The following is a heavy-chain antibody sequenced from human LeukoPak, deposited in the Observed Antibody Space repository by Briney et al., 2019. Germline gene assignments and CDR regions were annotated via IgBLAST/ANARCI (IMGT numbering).Heavy chain of an antibody. J-gene: IGHJ3*02. CDR2: IKQEGSEK. V-gene: IGHV3-7*05. Sequence: GGSLRLSCAAAGFTFSSNWMSWVRQAPGKGLQWVANIKQEGSEKYYVDSVKGRFTISRDNAKKSLYLQMNSLRGEDTAVYYCARGLGINGLALDMWGQGTMVTVSS. CDR3: ARGLGINGLALDM. D-gene: IGHD3-10*01. CDR1: GFTFSSNW.